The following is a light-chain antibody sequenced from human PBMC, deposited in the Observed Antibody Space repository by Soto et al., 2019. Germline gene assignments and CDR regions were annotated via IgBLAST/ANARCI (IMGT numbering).Light chain of an antibody. J-gene: IGLJ1*01. CDR3: QSFDSSRFYV. CDR1: SSNIGTGYD. V-gene: IGLV1-40*01. CDR2: GNR. Sequence: QSALAQPPSVSWAPGQRVTISCTGSSSNIGTGYDVHWYQQLPGTAPKLLIYGNRNRPSGVPDRFSGSKSGTSASLAITGLQAEDEADYYCQSFDSSRFYVFGTGTKVTVL.